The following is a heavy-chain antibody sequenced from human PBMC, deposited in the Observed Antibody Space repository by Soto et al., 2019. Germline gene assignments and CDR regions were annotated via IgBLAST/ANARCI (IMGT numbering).Heavy chain of an antibody. Sequence: PSETLSLTCTVSGGSISSSSYYWGWIRQPPGKGLEWIGEINHSGSTNYNPSLKSRVTISVDTSKNQFSLKLSSVTAADTAVYYCARTAVNPKGAVYYYGMDVWGQGTTVTVSS. CDR2: INHSGST. CDR1: GGSISSSSYY. V-gene: IGHV4-39*07. CDR3: ARTAVNPKGAVYYYGMDV. D-gene: IGHD2-21*02. J-gene: IGHJ6*02.